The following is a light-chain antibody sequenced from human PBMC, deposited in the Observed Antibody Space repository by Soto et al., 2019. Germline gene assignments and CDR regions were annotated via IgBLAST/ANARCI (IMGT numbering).Light chain of an antibody. V-gene: IGLV2-23*01. CDR3: CSYAGSRV. J-gene: IGLJ3*02. CDR1: SSDVGSYNL. Sequence: QSALTQPASVSGSPAQSITISCTGTSSDVGSYNLVSWYQQHPGKAPKLMIYEGSKRPSGVSNRFSGSKSGNTASLTISGLQAEDEADYYCCSYAGSRVFGGGTKLT. CDR2: EGS.